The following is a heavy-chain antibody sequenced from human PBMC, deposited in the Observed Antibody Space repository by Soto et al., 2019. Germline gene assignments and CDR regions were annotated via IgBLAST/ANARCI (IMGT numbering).Heavy chain of an antibody. D-gene: IGHD4-4*01. CDR3: GRLKEVTTSDY. V-gene: IGHV1-46*01. CDR2: INPSGGST. J-gene: IGHJ4*02. Sequence: GASVKVSCEACGYTFTNYYMHWVRQAPGQGLEWMGIINPSGGSTSYAQKFQGRATMPRDTSTSKVYMELRSLRSVDTAVYYCGRLKEVTTSDYWGQGTLVTVSS. CDR1: GYTFTNYY.